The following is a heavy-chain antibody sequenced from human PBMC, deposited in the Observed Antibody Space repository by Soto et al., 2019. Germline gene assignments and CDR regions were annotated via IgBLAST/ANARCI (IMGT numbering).Heavy chain of an antibody. D-gene: IGHD6-19*01. CDR3: ARARRWLVTDALKGCSYGMDV. CDR1: GGTFSSYA. V-gene: IGHV1-69*12. J-gene: IGHJ6*02. CDR2: IIPIFGTA. Sequence: QVQLVQSGAEVKKPGSSVKVSCKASGGTFSSYAISWVRQAPGQGLEWMGGIIPIFGTANYAQKFQGRVKCTAGESNSTAYMELSSLRSEDAAVYYCARARRWLVTDALKGCSYGMDVWGQGTTVTGSS.